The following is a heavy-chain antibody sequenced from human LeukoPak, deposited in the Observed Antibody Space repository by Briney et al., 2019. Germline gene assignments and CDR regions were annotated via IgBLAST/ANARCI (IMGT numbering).Heavy chain of an antibody. V-gene: IGHV1-46*01. CDR1: GYTFTSYY. Sequence: ASVKVSCKASGYTFTSYYMHWVRQAPGQGLEWMGIINPSGGSTSYAQKFQGRVTMTRDTSTSAVYMELSSLRSEDTAVYYCARSTLSRDAFDIWGQGTMVTVSS. CDR3: ARSTLSRDAFDI. D-gene: IGHD1-1*01. J-gene: IGHJ3*02. CDR2: INPSGGST.